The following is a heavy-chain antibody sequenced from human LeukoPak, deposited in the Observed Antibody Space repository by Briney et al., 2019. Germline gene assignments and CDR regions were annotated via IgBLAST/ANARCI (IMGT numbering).Heavy chain of an antibody. V-gene: IGHV3-15*01. J-gene: IGHJ5*02. CDR3: TTEVYDYVWGSHPYNWFDP. CDR1: GFTFSNAW. Sequence: GGSLRLSCAASGFTFSNAWMSWVRQAPGKGLEWVGRIKSKTDGGTTDYAAPVKGRFTISRVDSKNTLYLQMNSLKTEDTAVYYCTTEVYDYVWGSHPYNWFDPWGQGTLVTVSS. D-gene: IGHD3-16*02. CDR2: IKSKTDGGTT.